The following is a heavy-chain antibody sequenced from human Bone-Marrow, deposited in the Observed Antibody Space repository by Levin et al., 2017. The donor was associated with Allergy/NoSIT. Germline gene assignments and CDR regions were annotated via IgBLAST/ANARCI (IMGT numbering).Heavy chain of an antibody. CDR2: ISSRSNYR. D-gene: IGHD6-19*01. CDR1: GFTFSTYS. Sequence: PGGSLRLSCAASGFTFSTYSMNWVRQAPGKGLEWVSSISSRSNYRYYADSVKGRFTISRDNAENSLFLQMNSLVVEDTAIYYCARDRITVAGNALDYWGQGTLVTVSS. CDR3: ARDRITVAGNALDY. J-gene: IGHJ4*02. V-gene: IGHV3-21*01.